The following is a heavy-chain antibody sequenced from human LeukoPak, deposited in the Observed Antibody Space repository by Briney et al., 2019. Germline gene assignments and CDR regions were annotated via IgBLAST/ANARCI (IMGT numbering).Heavy chain of an antibody. D-gene: IGHD3-9*01. J-gene: IGHJ4*02. CDR2: VFSGGAT. V-gene: IGHV4-59*01. Sequence: SETLSLTCSVSGDSIYWSWVRQSPGTGLQWIGTVFSGGATSYSPSLASRVTMSLDKSKSHFSLKLSSVTAADTAIYYCAIVTSHPRYFDRWGQGILVTVSS. CDR1: GDSIY. CDR3: AIVTSHPRYFDR.